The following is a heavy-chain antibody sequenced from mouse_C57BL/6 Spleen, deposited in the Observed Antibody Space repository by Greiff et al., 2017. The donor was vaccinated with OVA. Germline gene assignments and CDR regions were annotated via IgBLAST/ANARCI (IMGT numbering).Heavy chain of an antibody. J-gene: IGHJ1*03. CDR1: GYTFTSYW. CDR2: IDPSDSET. CDR3: ARDYSNDGYFEG. Sequence: VQLQQPGAELVRPGSSVKLSCKASGYTFTSYWMHWVKQRPIQGLEWIGNIDPSDSETHYNQKFKDKSTLTVDKSSSTAYMQLSSLTSEDSAVYYCARDYSNDGYFEGWGTGTTVTVSS. D-gene: IGHD2-12*01. V-gene: IGHV1-52*01.